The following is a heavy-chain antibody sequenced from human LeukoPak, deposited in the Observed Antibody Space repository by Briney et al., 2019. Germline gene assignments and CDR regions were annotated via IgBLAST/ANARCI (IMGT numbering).Heavy chain of an antibody. V-gene: IGHV1-69*13. D-gene: IGHD2-15*01. Sequence: GASVKVSCKASGGTFSSSSISWVRQAPGQGLEWMGGIIPIFGTANYAQKFQGRVTITADESTSTAYMELSSLRSEDTAVYYCARTIPGKIEDIVVVVAATTPRPYYYGMDVWGQGTTVTVSS. CDR2: IIPIFGTA. J-gene: IGHJ6*02. CDR3: ARTIPGKIEDIVVVVAATTPRPYYYGMDV. CDR1: GGTFSSSS.